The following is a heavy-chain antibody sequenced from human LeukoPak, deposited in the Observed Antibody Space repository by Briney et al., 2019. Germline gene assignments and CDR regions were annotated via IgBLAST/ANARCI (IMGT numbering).Heavy chain of an antibody. D-gene: IGHD2-15*01. CDR3: ARGRGCSGGSCYLDY. CDR1: GYSISSSYY. CDR2: INHSGST. Sequence: SETLSLTCAVSGYSISSSYYWSWIRQPPGKGLEWIGEINHSGSTNYNPSLKSRVTISVDTSKNQFSLKLSSVTAADTAVYYCARGRGCSGGSCYLDYWGQGTLVTVSS. V-gene: IGHV4-34*01. J-gene: IGHJ4*02.